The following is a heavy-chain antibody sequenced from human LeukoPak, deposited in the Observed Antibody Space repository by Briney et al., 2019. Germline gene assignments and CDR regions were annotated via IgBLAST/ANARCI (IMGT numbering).Heavy chain of an antibody. J-gene: IGHJ4*02. CDR1: GLNLRNYG. D-gene: IGHD1-26*01. CDR3: ATDRNGGKYYDY. Sequence: GSLRLSCAASGLNLRNYGMHWVRQAPGKGLGWVAVIWYDGSNQYYVDSVKGRFTVSKDNAKNMLYLQMNSLRAEDTAVYYCATDRNGGKYYDYWGQGTLVTVSS. V-gene: IGHV3-33*01. CDR2: IWYDGSNQ.